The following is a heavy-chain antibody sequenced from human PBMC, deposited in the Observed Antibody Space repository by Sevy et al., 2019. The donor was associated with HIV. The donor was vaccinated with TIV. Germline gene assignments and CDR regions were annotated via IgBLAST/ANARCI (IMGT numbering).Heavy chain of an antibody. D-gene: IGHD6-13*01. Sequence: GSLRLSCAAAGFTFSNYCMHWVRQIPGKGLEGVTFIRYDGSDKYYAASVKGRFTISRDDSKNTLYLQMDSLRPEDTAIYYCAKDLAGPGRRYFDYWGQGTLVTVSS. J-gene: IGHJ4*02. CDR2: IRYDGSDK. V-gene: IGHV3-30*02. CDR1: GFTFSNYC. CDR3: AKDLAGPGRRYFDY.